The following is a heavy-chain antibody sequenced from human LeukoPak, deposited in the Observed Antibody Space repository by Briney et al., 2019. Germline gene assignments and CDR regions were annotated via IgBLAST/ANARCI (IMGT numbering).Heavy chain of an antibody. V-gene: IGHV4-59*01. J-gene: IGHJ4*02. CDR3: ASYLLRFLEPGDY. Sequence: TSETLSLTCTVSGGSISSYYWSWIRQPPGKGLEWIGYIYYSGSTNYNPSLKSRVTISVDTSKNQFSLKLSSVTAADTAVYYCASYLLRFLEPGDYWGQGTLVTVSS. CDR2: IYYSGST. D-gene: IGHD3-3*01. CDR1: GGSISSYY.